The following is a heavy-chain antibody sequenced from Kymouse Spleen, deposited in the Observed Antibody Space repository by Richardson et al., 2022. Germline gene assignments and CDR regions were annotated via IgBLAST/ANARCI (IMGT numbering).Heavy chain of an antibody. CDR2: IKSKTDGGTT. CDR3: TTARIAARPYYYYGMDV. V-gene: IGHV3-15*01. CDR1: GFTFSNAW. D-gene: IGHD6-6*01. Sequence: EVQLVESGGGLVKPGGSLRLSCAASGFTFSNAWMSWVRQAPGKGLEWVGRIKSKTDGGTTDYAAPVKGRFTISRDDSKNTLYLQMNSLKTEDTAVYYCTTARIAARPYYYYGMDVWGQGTTVTVSS. J-gene: IGHJ6*02.